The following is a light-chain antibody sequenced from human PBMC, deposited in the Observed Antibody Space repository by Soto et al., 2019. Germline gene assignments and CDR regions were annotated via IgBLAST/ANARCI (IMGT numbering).Light chain of an antibody. CDR3: MQGTHLPLT. CDR1: QSVSSY. CDR2: DAS. Sequence: EIVLTQSPATLSLSPGERATLSCRASQSVSSYLAWYQQKPGQAPRLLIYDASNRATGIPDRFSGSGSGTDFTLKISRVEAEDVGVYYCMQGTHLPLTFGGGTKVDIK. J-gene: IGKJ4*01. V-gene: IGKV3-11*01.